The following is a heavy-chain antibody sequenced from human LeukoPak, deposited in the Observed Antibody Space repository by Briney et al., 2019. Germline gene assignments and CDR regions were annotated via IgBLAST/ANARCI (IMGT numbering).Heavy chain of an antibody. CDR3: ASPPTVTTSDS. CDR1: GFTFSSYE. D-gene: IGHD4-11*01. CDR2: ISSSGSTI. V-gene: IGHV3-48*03. Sequence: GGSLRLSCAASGFTFSSYEMNWVRQAPGKGLEWVSYISSSGSTIYYADSVKGRFTISRDNSKNTLYLQMNSLRADDTAVYYCASPPTVTTSDSWGQGTLVTVSS. J-gene: IGHJ4*02.